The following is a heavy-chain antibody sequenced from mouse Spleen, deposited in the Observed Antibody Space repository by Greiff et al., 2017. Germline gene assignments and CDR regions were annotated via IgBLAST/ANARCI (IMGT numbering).Heavy chain of an antibody. J-gene: IGHJ4*01. D-gene: IGHD2-14*01. CDR2: IDPSDSET. V-gene: IGHV1-52*01. CDR3: ARSPYYRYGFYAMDY. Sequence: QVQLQQPGAELVRPGSSVKLSCKASGYTFTSYWMHWVKQRPIQGLEWIGNIDPSDSETHYNQKFKDKATLTVDKSSSTAYMQLSSLTSEDSAVYYCARSPYYRYGFYAMDYWGQGTSVTVSS. CDR1: GYTFTSYW.